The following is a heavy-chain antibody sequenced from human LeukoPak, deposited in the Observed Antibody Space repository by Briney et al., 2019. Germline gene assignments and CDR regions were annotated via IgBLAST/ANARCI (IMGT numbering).Heavy chain of an antibody. CDR1: GFTVSRNY. CDR3: AKDLGRYYDSSGSFPFDY. D-gene: IGHD3-22*01. J-gene: IGHJ4*02. CDR2: ISYDGSNK. V-gene: IGHV3-30*18. Sequence: GGSLRLSCAASGFTVSRNYMTWVRQAPGKGLEWVAVISYDGSNKYYADSVKGRFTISRDNSKNTLYLQMNSLRAEDTAVYYCAKDLGRYYDSSGSFPFDYWGQGTLVTVSS.